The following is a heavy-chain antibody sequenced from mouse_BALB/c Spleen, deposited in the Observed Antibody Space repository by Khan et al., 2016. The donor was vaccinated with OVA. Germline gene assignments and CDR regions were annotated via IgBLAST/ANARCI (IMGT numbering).Heavy chain of an antibody. Sequence: QVQLQQSGAELARPGASVKMSCKASGYTFASYTIHWIKQRPGQGLEWIGYINPSNGYTNYNQKFKDKATLTADKSSTTAYMQLSSLTSDDSAVYNCVIDGAYYRNDGWFGYWGQGTLVTVSA. CDR2: INPSNGYT. CDR1: GYTFASYT. D-gene: IGHD2-14*01. J-gene: IGHJ3*01. CDR3: VIDGAYYRNDGWFGY. V-gene: IGHV1-4*01.